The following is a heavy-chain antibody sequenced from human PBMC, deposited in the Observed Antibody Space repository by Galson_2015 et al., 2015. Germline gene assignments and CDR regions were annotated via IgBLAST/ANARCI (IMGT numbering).Heavy chain of an antibody. Sequence: SLRLSCAASGFTFSSYAMHWVRQAPGKGLEWVAVISYDGSNKYYADSVKGRFTISRDNSKNTLYLQMNSLRAEDTAVYYCARDRVLRSLEWSLTGYYYGMDVWGQGTTVTVSS. V-gene: IGHV3-30-3*01. J-gene: IGHJ6*02. CDR2: ISYDGSNK. D-gene: IGHD3-3*01. CDR1: GFTFSSYA. CDR3: ARDRVLRSLEWSLTGYYYGMDV.